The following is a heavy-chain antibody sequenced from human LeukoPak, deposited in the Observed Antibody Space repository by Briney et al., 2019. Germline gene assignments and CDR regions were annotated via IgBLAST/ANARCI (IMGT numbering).Heavy chain of an antibody. J-gene: IGHJ4*02. CDR1: AFSFNTYG. CDR2: IRYNGNDQ. Sequence: GGSLKLSCAASAFSFNTYGMHWVRQAPGKGLQWVAFIRYNGNDQYHADSVTGRFTVSRDNSKNTVDLQMNNLRVDDTAIYYCAKDHANTPVVTNWGQGILVSVSS. V-gene: IGHV3-30*02. CDR3: AKDHANTPVVTN. D-gene: IGHD2-21*02.